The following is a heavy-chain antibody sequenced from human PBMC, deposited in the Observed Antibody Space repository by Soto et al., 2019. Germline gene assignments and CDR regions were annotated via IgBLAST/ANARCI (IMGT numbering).Heavy chain of an antibody. V-gene: IGHV3-7*03. D-gene: IGHD1-26*01. Sequence: GGSLRLSCAASGFTFSSYWMSWVRQAPGKGLEWVANIKQDGSEKYYVDSVKGRFTISRDSAKNSLYLQMNSLRAEDTAVYYCARDPLHYYYGMDVWGQGTTVTVSS. J-gene: IGHJ6*02. CDR2: IKQDGSEK. CDR1: GFTFSSYW. CDR3: ARDPLHYYYGMDV.